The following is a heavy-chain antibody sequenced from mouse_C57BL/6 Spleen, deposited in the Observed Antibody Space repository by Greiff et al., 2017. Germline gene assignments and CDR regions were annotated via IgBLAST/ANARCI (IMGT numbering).Heavy chain of an antibody. D-gene: IGHD2-2*01. CDR2: IWRGGST. Sequence: QVQLQQSGPGLVQPSQSLSITCTVSGFSLTSYGVHWVRQSPGKGLEWLGVIWRGGSTDYNAAFMSRLSITKDNSKSQVFFKMNSLQADDTAIYYCAKTPYGYDEGFDYRGQGTTLTVSS. J-gene: IGHJ2*01. V-gene: IGHV2-5*01. CDR1: GFSLTSYG. CDR3: AKTPYGYDEGFDY.